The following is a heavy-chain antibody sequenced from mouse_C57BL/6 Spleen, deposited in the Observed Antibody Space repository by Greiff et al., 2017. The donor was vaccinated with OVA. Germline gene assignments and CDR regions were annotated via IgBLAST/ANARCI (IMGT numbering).Heavy chain of an antibody. Sequence: EVQLQESGPGLVKPSQSLSLTCSVTGYSITSGYYWNWIRQFPGNKLEWMGYISYDGSNNYNPSLKNRISITRDTSKNQFFLKLNSVTTEDTATYYCARDHGGLRAWFAYWGQGTLVTVSA. CDR3: ARDHGGLRAWFAY. J-gene: IGHJ3*01. D-gene: IGHD2-4*01. V-gene: IGHV3-6*01. CDR2: ISYDGSN. CDR1: GYSITSGYY.